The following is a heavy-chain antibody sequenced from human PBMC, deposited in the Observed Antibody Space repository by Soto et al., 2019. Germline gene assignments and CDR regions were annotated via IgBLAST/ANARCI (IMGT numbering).Heavy chain of an antibody. V-gene: IGHV4-59*01. D-gene: IGHD2-2*01. CDR1: GGSISSYY. J-gene: IGHJ6*03. CDR3: ARGDSGSTKYCSSTSCFYYYYYMDV. Sequence: SETLSLTCTVSGGSISSYYWSWIRQPPGKGLEWIGYIYYSGSTNYNPSLKSRDTISVDTSKNQFSLKLSSVTAADTAVYYCARGDSGSTKYCSSTSCFYYYYYMDVWGKGTTVTVSS. CDR2: IYYSGST.